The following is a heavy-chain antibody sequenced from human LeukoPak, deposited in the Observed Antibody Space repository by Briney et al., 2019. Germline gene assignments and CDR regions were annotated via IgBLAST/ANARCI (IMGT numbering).Heavy chain of an antibody. CDR1: GGSISSYY. D-gene: IGHD7-27*01. V-gene: IGHV4-59*01. Sequence: SETLSLTCTVSGGSISSYYWSWIRQPPGKGLEWIGYIYYSGSTNYNPSPKSRVTISVDTSKNQFSLKLSSVTAADTAVYYCARDNWGSADCWGQGTLVTVSS. J-gene: IGHJ4*02. CDR3: ARDNWGSADC. CDR2: IYYSGST.